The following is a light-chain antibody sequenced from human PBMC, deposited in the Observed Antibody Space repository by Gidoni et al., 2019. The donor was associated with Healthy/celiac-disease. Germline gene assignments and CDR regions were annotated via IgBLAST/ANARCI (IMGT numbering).Light chain of an antibody. Sequence: EIVLTQSPGTLSLSPGERATLSCRASQSVSSSYLAWYQQKPGQAPRLLIYGASSRATGIPDRFSGSGSGTDFTLTISRLEPEDFAVYYCQQYGSSQYTFGQXTKLGI. J-gene: IGKJ2*01. V-gene: IGKV3-20*01. CDR3: QQYGSSQYT. CDR2: GAS. CDR1: QSVSSSY.